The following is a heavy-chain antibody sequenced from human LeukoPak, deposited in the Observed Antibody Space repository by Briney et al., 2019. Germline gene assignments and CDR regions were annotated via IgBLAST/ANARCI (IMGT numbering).Heavy chain of an antibody. CDR3: ARKGIRYFDWLPDY. CDR1: GYTFTSYD. Sequence: ASVKVSCKASGYTFTSYDINWVRQATGQGLEWMGIINPSGGSTSYAQKFQGRVTMTRDTSTSTVYMELSSLRSEDTAVYYCARKGIRYFDWLPDYWGQGTLVTVSS. D-gene: IGHD3-9*01. CDR2: INPSGGST. V-gene: IGHV1-46*01. J-gene: IGHJ4*02.